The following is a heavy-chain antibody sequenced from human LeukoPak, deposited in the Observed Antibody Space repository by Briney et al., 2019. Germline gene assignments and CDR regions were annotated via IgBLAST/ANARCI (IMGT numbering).Heavy chain of an antibody. CDR2: IRYEGSNK. CDR3: AKDLGLHSYGSHYFDY. V-gene: IGHV3-30*02. D-gene: IGHD5-18*01. Sequence: GGSLRLSCAASGFTFSSYGMHWVRQAPGKGLEWVAFIRYEGSNKYYVDSVKGRFTISRDNSKNTLYLQMNSLRAEDTAVYYCAKDLGLHSYGSHYFDYWGQGTLVTVSS. CDR1: GFTFSSYG. J-gene: IGHJ4*02.